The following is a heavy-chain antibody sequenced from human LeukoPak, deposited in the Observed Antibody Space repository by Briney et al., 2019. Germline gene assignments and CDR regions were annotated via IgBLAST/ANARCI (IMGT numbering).Heavy chain of an antibody. J-gene: IGHJ6*03. CDR1: GYSFTSYY. CDR3: ARGAVRYYMDV. Sequence: ASVKVSCKASGYSFTSYYMHWVRQAPGQGLEWMGIINPSGGSTSYAQKFQGRVTVTRDTSTSTVYMELSSLRSEDTAVYYCARGAVRYYMDVWGKGTTVTVSS. V-gene: IGHV1-46*01. D-gene: IGHD4-17*01. CDR2: INPSGGST.